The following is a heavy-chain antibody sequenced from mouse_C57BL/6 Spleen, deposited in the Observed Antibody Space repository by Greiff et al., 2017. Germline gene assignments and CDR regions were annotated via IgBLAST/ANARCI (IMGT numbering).Heavy chain of an antibody. CDR1: GYAFSSSW. CDR2: IYPGDGDT. V-gene: IGHV1-82*01. CDR3: ARLGTTVVARWYCDV. J-gene: IGHJ1*03. Sequence: VQLQQSGPELVKPGASVKISCKASGYAFSSSWMNWVKQRPGKGLEWIGRIYPGDGDTNYNGKFKGKATLTADKSSSTAYMQLSSLTSEDSAVYFCARLGTTVVARWYCDVWGTGTTVTVSS. D-gene: IGHD1-1*01.